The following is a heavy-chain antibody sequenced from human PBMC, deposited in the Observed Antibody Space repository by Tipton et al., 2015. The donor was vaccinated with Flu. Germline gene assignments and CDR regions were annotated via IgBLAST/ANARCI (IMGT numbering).Heavy chain of an antibody. J-gene: IGHJ6*02. CDR1: GGSISSYY. CDR3: ARDSQQLVHRYYYYGMDV. CDR2: IYTSGST. Sequence: TLSLTCTVSGGSISSYYWSWIRQPAGKGLEWIGRIYTSGSTNYNPSLKSRVTMSVDTSKNQFPLKLSSVTAADTAVYYCARDSQQLVHRYYYYGMDVWDQGPIGH. D-gene: IGHD6-13*01. V-gene: IGHV4-4*07.